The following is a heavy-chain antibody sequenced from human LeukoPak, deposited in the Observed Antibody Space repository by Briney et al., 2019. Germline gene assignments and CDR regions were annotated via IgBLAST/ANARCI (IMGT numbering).Heavy chain of an antibody. Sequence: SETLSLTCAVSGDSISNYCWGWIRQPPGKGLEWIGSIYYSGSTYYNPSLKSRVTISVDTSKNQFSLKLSSVTAADTAVYYCARHSGSGSLFDYWGQGTLVTVFS. D-gene: IGHD3-10*01. CDR2: IYYSGST. J-gene: IGHJ4*02. CDR1: GDSISNYC. CDR3: ARHSGSGSLFDY. V-gene: IGHV4-39*01.